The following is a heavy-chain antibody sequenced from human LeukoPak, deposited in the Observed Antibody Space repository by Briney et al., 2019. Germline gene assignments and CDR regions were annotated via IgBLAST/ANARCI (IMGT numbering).Heavy chain of an antibody. CDR3: ARGAGSAQRSMPMARAYYFDY. Sequence: SETLSLTCAVYGGSFSGYYWIWIRQPPGKGLEWIGEINHSGSTNYNPSLKSRVTISVDTSKNQFSLKLSSVTAADTAVYYCARGAGSAQRSMPMARAYYFDYWGQGTLVTVSS. D-gene: IGHD3-16*01. J-gene: IGHJ4*02. CDR2: INHSGST. CDR1: GGSFSGYY. V-gene: IGHV4-34*01.